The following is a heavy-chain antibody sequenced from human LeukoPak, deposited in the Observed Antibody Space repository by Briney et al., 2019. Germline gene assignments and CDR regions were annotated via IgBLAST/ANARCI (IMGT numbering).Heavy chain of an antibody. Sequence: SETXSLTCAAYGGSFSGYYWSWIRQXPGKGLEWIGEINHSGSTNYNPSLKSRVTISVETSKNQFSLKLSSVTAADTAVYYCARETLYYYDSSGYYAPGNYFDYWGQGTLVTVSS. J-gene: IGHJ4*02. CDR2: INHSGST. CDR3: ARETLYYYDSSGYYAPGNYFDY. CDR1: GGSFSGYY. V-gene: IGHV4-34*01. D-gene: IGHD3-22*01.